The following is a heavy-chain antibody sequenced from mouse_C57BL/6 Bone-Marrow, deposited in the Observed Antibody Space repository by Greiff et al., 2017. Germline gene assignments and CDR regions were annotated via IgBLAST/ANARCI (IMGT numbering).Heavy chain of an antibody. CDR2: IYPGDGDT. Sequence: VKLQESGPELVKPGASVKISCKASGYAFSSSWMNWVKQRPGKGLECIGRIYPGDGDTNYNGKFKGKATLTADKSSSTAYMQLSSLTSEDSAVYFCARDYFDYWGQGTTLTVSS. V-gene: IGHV1-82*01. CDR1: GYAFSSSW. J-gene: IGHJ2*01. CDR3: ARDYFDY.